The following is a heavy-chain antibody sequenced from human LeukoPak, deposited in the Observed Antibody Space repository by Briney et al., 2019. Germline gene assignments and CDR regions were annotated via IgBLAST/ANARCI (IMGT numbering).Heavy chain of an antibody. CDR1: GYTFTSYV. Sequence: GASVKVSCKASGYTFTSYVISWVRQAPGQGLEWMGWINTNTGNPTYAQGFTGRFVFSLDTSVSTAYLQISSLKAEDTAVYYCAGKIAWWALDIWGQGTMVTVSS. V-gene: IGHV7-4-1*02. J-gene: IGHJ3*02. CDR2: INTNTGNP. D-gene: IGHD2-8*02. CDR3: AGKIAWWALDI.